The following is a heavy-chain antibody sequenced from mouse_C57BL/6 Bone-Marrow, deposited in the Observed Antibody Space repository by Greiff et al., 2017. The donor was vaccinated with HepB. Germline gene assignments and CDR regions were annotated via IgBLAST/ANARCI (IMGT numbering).Heavy chain of an antibody. J-gene: IGHJ3*01. D-gene: IGHD4-1*02. Sequence: VQLQQSGPELVKPGASVKISCKASGYAFSSSWMNWVKQRPGKGLEWIGRIYPGDGDTNYNGKFKGKATLTADKSSSTAYMQLSSLTAEDAAVYCCASTGTTWFAYWGQGTRVTVSA. CDR3: ASTGTTWFAY. CDR2: IYPGDGDT. CDR1: GYAFSSSW. V-gene: IGHV1-82*01.